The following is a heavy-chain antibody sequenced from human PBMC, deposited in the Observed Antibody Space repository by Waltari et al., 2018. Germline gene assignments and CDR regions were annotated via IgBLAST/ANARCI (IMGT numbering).Heavy chain of an antibody. D-gene: IGHD5-12*01. J-gene: IGHJ5*02. CDR3: AGTPDGYNGPYNWFDP. V-gene: IGHV1-69*05. Sequence: QVQLVQSGAEVKKPGSSVKVSCKASGGTFSSYAISWVRPAPGQGLEGMGGIIPIFGTANYAQKIQGRVTITTDESTSTAYMELSSLRSEDTAVYYCAGTPDGYNGPYNWFDPWGQGTLVTVSS. CDR1: GGTFSSYA. CDR2: IIPIFGTA.